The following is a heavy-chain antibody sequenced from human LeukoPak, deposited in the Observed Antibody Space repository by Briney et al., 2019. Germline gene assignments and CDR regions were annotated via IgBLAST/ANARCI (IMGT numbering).Heavy chain of an antibody. Sequence: GGSLRLSCAASGFTFSSYAMHWVRQAPGKGLEWVAVISYDGSNKYYADSVKGRFTISRDNSKNTLYLQMNSLRAEDTAVYYCARVVGATKGPLDYWGQGTLVTVSS. CDR3: ARVVGATKGPLDY. V-gene: IGHV3-30-3*01. J-gene: IGHJ4*02. CDR2: ISYDGSNK. CDR1: GFTFSSYA. D-gene: IGHD1-26*01.